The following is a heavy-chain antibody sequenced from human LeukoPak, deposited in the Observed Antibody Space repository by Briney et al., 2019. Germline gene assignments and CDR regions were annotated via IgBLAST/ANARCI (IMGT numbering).Heavy chain of an antibody. CDR2: ISSSSDYI. V-gene: IGHV3-21*01. Sequence: PGGSLRLSCAASGFTVSSNYMSWVRQAPGRGLEWVSSISSSSDYIYYADSVKGRFTISRDNAKNSLYLQMNSLRAEDTAVYYCASTPISNWYYLDYWGQGTLVTVSS. CDR3: ASTPISNWYYLDY. CDR1: GFTVSSNY. J-gene: IGHJ4*02. D-gene: IGHD6-13*01.